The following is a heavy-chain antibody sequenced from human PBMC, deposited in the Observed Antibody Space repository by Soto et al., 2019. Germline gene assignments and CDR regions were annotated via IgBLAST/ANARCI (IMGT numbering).Heavy chain of an antibody. D-gene: IGHD3-9*01. CDR3: ARDLRSPTGYYTYYYYYMDV. Sequence: GGSLRLSCAASGFTVSSNYMSWVRQAPGKGLEWVSVIYSGGSTYYADSVKGRFTNSRDNSKNTLYLQMNSLRAEDTAVYYCARDLRSPTGYYTYYYYYMDVWGKGTTVTVSS. CDR1: GFTVSSNY. V-gene: IGHV3-66*01. J-gene: IGHJ6*03. CDR2: IYSGGST.